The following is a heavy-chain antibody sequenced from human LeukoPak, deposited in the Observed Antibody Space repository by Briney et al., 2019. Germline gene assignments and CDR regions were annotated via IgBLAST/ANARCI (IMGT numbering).Heavy chain of an antibody. V-gene: IGHV3-48*03. J-gene: IGHJ1*01. D-gene: IGHD2-21*02. CDR1: GFTFSSYE. CDR3: ATPPYCGGDCLEYFQH. CDR2: ISSSGSTI. Sequence: PGGSLRLSCAASGFTFSSYEMNWVRQAPGKGLEWVSYISSSGSTIYYADSVKGRFTISRDNAKNSLYLQVNSLRAEDTAVYYCATPPYCGGDCLEYFQHWGQGTLSPSPQ.